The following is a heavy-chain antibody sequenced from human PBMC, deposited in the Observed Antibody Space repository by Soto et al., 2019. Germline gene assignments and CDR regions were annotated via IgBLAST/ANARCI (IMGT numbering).Heavy chain of an antibody. J-gene: IGHJ6*02. CDR3: ARDRVVVPAAPYYYYGMDV. CDR1: GGSISSSNW. D-gene: IGHD2-2*01. V-gene: IGHV4-4*02. Sequence: PSETLSLTCAVSGGSISSSNWWSWVRQPPGKGLEWIGEIYHSGSTNYNPSLKSRVTISVDKSKNQFSLKLSSVTAADTAVYYCARDRVVVPAAPYYYYGMDVWGQGTTVTVS. CDR2: IYHSGST.